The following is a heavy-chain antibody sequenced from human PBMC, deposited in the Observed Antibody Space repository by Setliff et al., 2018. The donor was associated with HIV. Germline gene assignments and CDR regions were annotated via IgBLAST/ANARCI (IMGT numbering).Heavy chain of an antibody. V-gene: IGHV1-18*01. CDR1: GYTFSNFG. J-gene: IGHJ5*02. Sequence: GASVKVSCKSSGYTFSNFGVTWVRQAPGQGLEWMGWISDYNNNVEYAEKFQGRVTMTKDTSTGIAYLELRSLRPDDTALYFCARRADWFDLWGQGTLVTVSS. CDR3: ARRADWFDL. CDR2: ISDYNNNV.